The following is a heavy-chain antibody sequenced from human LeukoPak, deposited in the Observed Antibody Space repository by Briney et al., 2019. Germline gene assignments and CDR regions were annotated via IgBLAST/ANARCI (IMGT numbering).Heavy chain of an antibody. CDR3: GTYSTYYFDS. CDR2: ISGSGAST. D-gene: IGHD6-19*01. CDR1: GFTFSNFA. V-gene: IGHV3-23*01. Sequence: PGGSLRLSCAASGFTFSNFAMSWVRQAPGRGLEWVSSISGSGASTYYADSVKGRFTISRDNSRNTLYLQMSSLRAEDTAVAVAGTYSTYYFDSWGQGTLVTVSS. J-gene: IGHJ4*02.